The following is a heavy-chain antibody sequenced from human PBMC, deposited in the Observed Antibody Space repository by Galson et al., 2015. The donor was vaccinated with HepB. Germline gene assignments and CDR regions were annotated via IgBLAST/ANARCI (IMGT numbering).Heavy chain of an antibody. CDR3: ARKGSSQYYYYMDV. J-gene: IGHJ6*03. Sequence: SLRLSCAASGFTFSSYGMHWVRQAPGKGLEWVAVIWYDGSNKYYADSVKGRFTISRDNSKNTLYLQMNSLRAEDTAVYYCARKGSSQYYYYMDVWGKGTTVTVSS. D-gene: IGHD6-13*01. CDR2: IWYDGSNK. V-gene: IGHV3-33*01. CDR1: GFTFSSYG.